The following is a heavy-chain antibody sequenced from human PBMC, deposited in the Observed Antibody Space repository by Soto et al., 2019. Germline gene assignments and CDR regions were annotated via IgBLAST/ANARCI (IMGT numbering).Heavy chain of an antibody. V-gene: IGHV4-30-4*08. CDR2: IYYSGTT. J-gene: IGHJ4*02. Sequence: QVQLQESGPGLVKPSQTLFLTCTVSGGSISSGDYHWSWIRQPPGKGLEWVGYIYYSGTTYYNPSLKSRVTMSLDTSKNQFSLRLSSVTAAETAVYYCARFYYGDDSVFYFDYWGQGTLVTVSS. D-gene: IGHD4-17*01. CDR3: ARFYYGDDSVFYFDY. CDR1: GGSISSGDYH.